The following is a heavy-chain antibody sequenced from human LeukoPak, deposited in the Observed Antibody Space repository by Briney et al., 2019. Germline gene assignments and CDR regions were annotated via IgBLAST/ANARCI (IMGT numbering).Heavy chain of an antibody. Sequence: GASVKVSCKASGYTFTSYAMHWVRQAPGQRLEWMGWINAGNGNTKYSQKFQGRVTITRDTSASTAYMELSSLRSEDTAVYYCARDAVYSGYDWFAMDVWGQGTTVTVSS. CDR3: ARDAVYSGYDWFAMDV. CDR2: INAGNGNT. J-gene: IGHJ6*02. CDR1: GYTFTSYA. D-gene: IGHD5-12*01. V-gene: IGHV1-3*01.